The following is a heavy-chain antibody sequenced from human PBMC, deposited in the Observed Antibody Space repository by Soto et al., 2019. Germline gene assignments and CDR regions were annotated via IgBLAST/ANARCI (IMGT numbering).Heavy chain of an antibody. D-gene: IGHD2-2*02. CDR3: ARALVVPAAISLYYYYGMDV. V-gene: IGHV1-69*13. CDR1: GGTFSSYA. Sequence: GASVKVSCKASGGTFSSYAISWVRQAPGQGLEWMGGIIPIFGTANYAQKFQGRVTITADESTSTAYMELSSLRSEDTAVYYCARALVVPAAISLYYYYGMDVWGQGTTVTVSS. J-gene: IGHJ6*02. CDR2: IIPIFGTA.